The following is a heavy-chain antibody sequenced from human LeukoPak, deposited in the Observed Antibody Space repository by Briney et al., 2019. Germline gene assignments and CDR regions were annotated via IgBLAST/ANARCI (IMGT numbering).Heavy chain of an antibody. CDR3: ARKREYELGIAARPFDY. V-gene: IGHV4-39*07. D-gene: IGHD6-6*01. CDR1: GGSISSNDYY. CDR2: IYYSGNT. J-gene: IGHJ4*02. Sequence: PSETLPLTCTVSGGSISSNDYYWGWIRQPPEKGLEWIGSIYYSGNTYYNPSLKSRVTISVDTSKTQFSLKLSSVTAADTAVYYCARKREYELGIAARPFDYWGQGTLVTVSS.